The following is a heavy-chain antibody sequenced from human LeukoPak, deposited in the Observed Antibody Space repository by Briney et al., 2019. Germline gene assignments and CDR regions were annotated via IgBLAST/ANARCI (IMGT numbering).Heavy chain of an antibody. Sequence: SETLSLTCTVSGGSISSYHWGWIRQPAGKGLEWIGHIYTSGSTNYNPSLKSRVTMSVDTSKNQFSLKLSSVTAADTAVYYCARVGDYALKDWGQGTLVTVSS. J-gene: IGHJ4*02. CDR2: IYTSGST. CDR3: ARVGDYALKD. CDR1: GGSISSYH. V-gene: IGHV4-4*07. D-gene: IGHD3-16*01.